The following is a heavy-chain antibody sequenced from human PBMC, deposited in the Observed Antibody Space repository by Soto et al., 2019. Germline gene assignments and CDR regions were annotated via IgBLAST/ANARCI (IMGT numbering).Heavy chain of an antibody. CDR3: ARDPRGSYGRSSYYYYGMDV. V-gene: IGHV1-69*12. Sequence: QVQLVQSGAEVKKPGSSVKVSCKASGGTFSSYAISWVRQAPGQGLEWMGGIIPIFGTANYAQKFQGRVTITADESTSTAYMELSSLRSEDTAVYYCARDPRGSYGRSSYYYYGMDVWGQGTTVTVSS. D-gene: IGHD5-18*01. CDR1: GGTFSSYA. CDR2: IIPIFGTA. J-gene: IGHJ6*02.